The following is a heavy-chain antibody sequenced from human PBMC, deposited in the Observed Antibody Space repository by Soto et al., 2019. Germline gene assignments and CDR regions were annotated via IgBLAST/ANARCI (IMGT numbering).Heavy chain of an antibody. CDR2: ISDSGVST. Sequence: EVQLLESGGGLVQPGGSLRLSCEASGFTFSNYAMSWVRQAPGKGLEWVSRISDSGVSTYFADSVKGRFTISRDNSKNTLYLQMNSLRAEDTAVYYCHSFVLIVFGYRDYWGQGTLVTVSS. V-gene: IGHV3-23*01. CDR3: HSFVLIVFGYRDY. D-gene: IGHD2-8*01. CDR1: GFTFSNYA. J-gene: IGHJ4*02.